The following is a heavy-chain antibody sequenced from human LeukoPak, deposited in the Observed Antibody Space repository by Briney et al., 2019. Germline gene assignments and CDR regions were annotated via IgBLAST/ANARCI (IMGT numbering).Heavy chain of an antibody. CDR3: ARRGIVIRGLLIIGFHKEAYYFDY. D-gene: IGHD3-10*01. CDR1: GITLSNYV. J-gene: IGHJ4*02. Sequence: GGSLRLSCVVSGITLSNYVMSWVRQAPGKGLEWVSGISGGAISTNYADSVKGRFTISRDNSLNTLYLQMNSLRAEDTAVYFCARRGIVIRGLLIIGFHKEAYYFDYWGQGILVTVSS. V-gene: IGHV3-23*01. CDR2: ISGGAIST.